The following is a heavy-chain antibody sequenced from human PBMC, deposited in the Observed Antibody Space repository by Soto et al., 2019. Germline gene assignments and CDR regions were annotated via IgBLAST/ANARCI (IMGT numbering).Heavy chain of an antibody. V-gene: IGHV4-61*01. CDR1: VASLNSGSYY. CDR3: ARAAPTYFDLLADFDH. CDR2: IYYSGTT. J-gene: IGHJ5*02. Sequence: SETLSLTCTFSVASLNSGSYYCSWIRQPPGKGLEWLGYIYYSGTTKYNPSLKSRVTLSVDMSKNQFSLKLNSVTAADTAVYYCARAAPTYFDLLADFDHWGKGDPVTV. D-gene: IGHD3-9*01.